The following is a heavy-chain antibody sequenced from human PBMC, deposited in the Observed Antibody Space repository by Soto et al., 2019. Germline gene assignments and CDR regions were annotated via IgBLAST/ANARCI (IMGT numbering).Heavy chain of an antibody. J-gene: IGHJ4*02. D-gene: IGHD1-26*01. V-gene: IGHV1-8*01. CDR3: ARRKERSGPYYLDL. CDR2: LNPNNGNA. CDR1: GFTFITYD. Sequence: ASVKVSCKASGFTFITYDFSWVRPAAGQGLEWMGWLNPNNGNAGFAQKFRGRINMTRNTYISTAYLELSSLRSDDSAVYFCARRKERSGPYYLDLWGQGTQVTGFS.